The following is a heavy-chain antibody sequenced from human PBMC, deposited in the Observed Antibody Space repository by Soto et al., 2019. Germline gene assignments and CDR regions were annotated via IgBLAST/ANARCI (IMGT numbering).Heavy chain of an antibody. D-gene: IGHD2-2*02. J-gene: IGHJ5*02. V-gene: IGHV1-2*02. CDR3: AREQDCSSTSCYTGWSDP. CDR2: INTNSGGT. Sequence: QVQLVQSGAEVKKPGASVKVSCKASGYTFTGYYMHWVRQAPGQGLEWMGWINTNSGGTNDAQKFQGRVTMTRDTYISTAYMELSRLRSDDTAVYYCAREQDCSSTSCYTGWSDPWGQGTLVTVSS. CDR1: GYTFTGYY.